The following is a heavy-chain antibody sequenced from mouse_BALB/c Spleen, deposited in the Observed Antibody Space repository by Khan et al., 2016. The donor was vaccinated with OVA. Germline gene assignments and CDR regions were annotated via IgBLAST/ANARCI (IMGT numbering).Heavy chain of an antibody. D-gene: IGHD2-10*01. CDR3: ARAYYGNYREAMDY. CDR1: GFSLTGYG. Sequence: QVQLKESGPGLVAPSQSLSITCTVSGFSLTGYGVNWVRQPPGKGLEWLGMIWGDGNTDYNSPLNSRLNLSKDNSKSQVFLKMNSLQTDDTARYYCARAYYGNYREAMDYWGQGTSVTVSS. J-gene: IGHJ4*01. V-gene: IGHV2-6-7*01. CDR2: IWGDGNT.